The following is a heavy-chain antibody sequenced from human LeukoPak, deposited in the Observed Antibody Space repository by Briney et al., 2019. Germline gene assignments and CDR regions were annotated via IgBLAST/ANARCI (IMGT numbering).Heavy chain of an antibody. CDR1: GYTFTGYY. Sequence: ASVKVSCKASGYTFTGYYMHWVRQAPGQGLEWMGRINPNSGGTNYARKFQGRVTMTRDTSISTAYMELSRLRSDDTAVYYCAVAGYSSSWALAAFDIWGQGTMVTVSS. CDR3: AVAGYSSSWALAAFDI. D-gene: IGHD6-13*01. CDR2: INPNSGGT. J-gene: IGHJ3*02. V-gene: IGHV1-2*06.